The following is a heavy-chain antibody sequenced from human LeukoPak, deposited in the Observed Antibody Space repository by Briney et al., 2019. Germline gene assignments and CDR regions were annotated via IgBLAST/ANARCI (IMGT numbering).Heavy chain of an antibody. V-gene: IGHV3-53*01. Sequence: GGSLRLSCAASGFTFSSYAMSWVRQAPGKGLEWVSVIYSGGSTYYADSVKGRFTISRDNSKNTLYLQMNSLRAEDTAVYYCARDDDYWGQGTLVTVSS. CDR2: IYSGGST. CDR1: GFTFSSYA. CDR3: ARDDDY. J-gene: IGHJ4*02.